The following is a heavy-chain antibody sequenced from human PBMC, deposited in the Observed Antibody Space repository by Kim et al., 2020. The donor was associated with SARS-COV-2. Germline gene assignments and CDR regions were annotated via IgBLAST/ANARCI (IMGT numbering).Heavy chain of an antibody. V-gene: IGHV1-18*01. CDR3: ARDGYFDWLLSPYSYYYGMDV. J-gene: IGHJ6*02. Sequence: ASVKVSCKASGYTFTSYGISWVRQAPGQGLEWMGWISAYNGNTNYAQKLQGRVTMTTDTSTSTAYMELRSLRSDDTAVYYCARDGYFDWLLSPYSYYYGMDVWGQGTTVTVSS. CDR2: ISAYNGNT. CDR1: GYTFTSYG. D-gene: IGHD3-9*01.